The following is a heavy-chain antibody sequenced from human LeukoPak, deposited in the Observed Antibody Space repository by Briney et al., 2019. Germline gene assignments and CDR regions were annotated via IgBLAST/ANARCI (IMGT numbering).Heavy chain of an antibody. J-gene: IGHJ3*02. Sequence: SXRLSCAASGFTFSSYGMHWVRQAPGKGLEWVAVIWYDGSNKYYADSVKGRFTISRDNSKNTLYLQMNSLRAEDTAVYYCARDGILTGYVYDAFDIWGQGTMVTVSS. D-gene: IGHD3-9*01. V-gene: IGHV3-33*01. CDR3: ARDGILTGYVYDAFDI. CDR2: IWYDGSNK. CDR1: GFTFSSYG.